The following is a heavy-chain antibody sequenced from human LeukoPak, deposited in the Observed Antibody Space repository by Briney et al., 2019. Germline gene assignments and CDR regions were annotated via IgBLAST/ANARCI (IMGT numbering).Heavy chain of an antibody. V-gene: IGHV4-59*12. CDR3: ARVLREDRGSGSYYRSYYFDY. CDR1: GGSISSYY. D-gene: IGHD3-10*01. Sequence: SETLSLTCTVSGGSISSYYWSWIRQPPGKGLEWIGYIYYSGSTNYNPSLKSRVAISVDKSKNQFSLKLSSVTAADTAVYYCARVLREDRGSGSYYRSYYFDYWGQGTLVTVSS. CDR2: IYYSGST. J-gene: IGHJ4*02.